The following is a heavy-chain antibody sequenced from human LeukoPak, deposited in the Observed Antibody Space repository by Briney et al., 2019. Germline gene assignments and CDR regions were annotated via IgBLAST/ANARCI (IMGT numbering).Heavy chain of an antibody. CDR1: GFTFSSYG. J-gene: IGHJ5*02. D-gene: IGHD2-2*01. V-gene: IGHV3-15*01. CDR3: TIENKGGYCSSTSCP. Sequence: GGSLRLSCAASGFTFSSYGMHWVRQAPGKGLEWVGRIRSKTDGGTTDYAAPVKDRFTISRDDSKNTLYLQMNSLKTEGTAVYYCTIENKGGYCSSTSCPWGQGTLVTVSS. CDR2: IRSKTDGGTT.